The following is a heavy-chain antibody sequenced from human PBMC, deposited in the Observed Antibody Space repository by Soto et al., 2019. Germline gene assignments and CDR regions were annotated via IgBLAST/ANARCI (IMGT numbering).Heavy chain of an antibody. V-gene: IGHV1-58*01. Sequence: ASVKVSCKASGFTFTKSAVQWVRQARGQRLEWIGWIVVGSGNTNYAQKFQERVTITRDMSTTTAYMELSSLGSEDTALYYCATDKGDSYGYGNYWGQGTLVTVSS. CDR3: ATDKGDSYGYGNY. D-gene: IGHD5-18*01. CDR2: IVVGSGNT. CDR1: GFTFTKSA. J-gene: IGHJ4*02.